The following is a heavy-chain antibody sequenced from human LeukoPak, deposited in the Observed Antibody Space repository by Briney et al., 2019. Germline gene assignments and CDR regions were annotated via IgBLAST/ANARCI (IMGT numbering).Heavy chain of an antibody. J-gene: IGHJ4*02. CDR1: GFTFDDYG. CDR2: INWNGGST. Sequence: GGSLRLSCAASGFTFDDYGMSWVRQAPGKGLEWVSGINWNGGSTGYADSVKGRFTISRDNAKNSLYLQMNSLRAEDTALYYCASGLGGFYYFDYWGQGTLVTVSS. V-gene: IGHV3-20*04. CDR3: ASGLGGFYYFDY. D-gene: IGHD3-10*01.